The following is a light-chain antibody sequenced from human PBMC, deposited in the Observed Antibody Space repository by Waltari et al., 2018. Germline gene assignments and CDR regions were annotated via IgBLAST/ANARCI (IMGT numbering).Light chain of an antibody. J-gene: IGLJ3*02. V-gene: IGLV2-14*01. Sequence: QSALTQPASVSGSPGQSITISCTGSSSAVGGYKYVSWYQQHPGKAPKVMIYEVTNRPSGVSNRFSGSKSGNTASLTISGLQAEDEADYYCSSYTGRNSWVFGGGTKLTVL. CDR2: EVT. CDR3: SSYTGRNSWV. CDR1: SSAVGGYKY.